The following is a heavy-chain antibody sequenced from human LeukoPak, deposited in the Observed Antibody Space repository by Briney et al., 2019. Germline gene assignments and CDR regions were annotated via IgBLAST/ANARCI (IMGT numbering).Heavy chain of an antibody. J-gene: IGHJ4*02. V-gene: IGHV3-48*02. CDR3: ASRSTYLDY. CDR2: ISGGSRTI. Sequence: PGGSLRLSCAASGFTFSSYTMNWVRQAPGKGLEWLSYISGGSRTIYYADSVKGRFTISRDNAKNSLYLQMNSLRDEDTAMYYCASRSTYLDYWGQGTLVTVSP. D-gene: IGHD5/OR15-5a*01. CDR1: GFTFSSYT.